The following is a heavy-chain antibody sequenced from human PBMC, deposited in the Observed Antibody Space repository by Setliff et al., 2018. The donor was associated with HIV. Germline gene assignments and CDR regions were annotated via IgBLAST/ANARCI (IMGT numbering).Heavy chain of an antibody. CDR3: TIPASSLAPN. Sequence: SETLSLTCTVSGASISSHNYYWGWIRQSTGKGLEWIASIRSSGDTYYNPSLQSRVIISVDTSNNQISLKLTSVTAADTAVYYCTIPASSLAPNWGRGAQVTVSS. CDR2: IRSSGDT. V-gene: IGHV4-39*01. J-gene: IGHJ4*02. CDR1: GASISSHNYY.